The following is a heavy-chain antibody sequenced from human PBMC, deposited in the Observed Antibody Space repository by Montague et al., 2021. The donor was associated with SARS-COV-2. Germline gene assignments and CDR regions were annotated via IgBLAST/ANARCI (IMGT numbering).Heavy chain of an antibody. J-gene: IGHJ4*02. D-gene: IGHD2-15*01. Sequence: SETLSLTCTVSGGSISSSSYYWGWLRQPPGKGLEWIGHISDSGSTNYNPSLTSRATMSVDTSKNQFSLKVNSVTAADTAVYYCARHYSATLPAVYWGQGTLVTVSS. V-gene: IGHV4-39*07. CDR3: ARHYSATLPAVY. CDR2: ISDSGST. CDR1: GGSISSSSYY.